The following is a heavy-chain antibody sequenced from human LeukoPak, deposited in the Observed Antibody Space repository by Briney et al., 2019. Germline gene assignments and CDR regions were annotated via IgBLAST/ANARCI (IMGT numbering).Heavy chain of an antibody. J-gene: IGHJ5*02. D-gene: IGHD6-13*01. CDR3: AREVGFSSSWYVHWFDP. CDR2: IYYSGST. V-gene: IGHV4-39*07. CDR1: GGSISSSSYY. Sequence: SETLSLTCTVSGGSISSSSYYWGWIRQPPGKGLEWIGSIYYSGSTNYNPSLKSRVTMSVDTSKNQFSLKLSSVTAADTAAYYCAREVGFSSSWYVHWFDPWGQGTLVTVSS.